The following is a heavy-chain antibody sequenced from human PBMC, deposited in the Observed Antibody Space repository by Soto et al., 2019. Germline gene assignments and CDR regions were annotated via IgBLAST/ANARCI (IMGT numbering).Heavy chain of an antibody. V-gene: IGHV3-53*01. CDR3: ARDRSDSSRADSFDI. Sequence: EVQLVESGGGLIQPGGSLRLSCAVSGFNVSNNYMSWVRQAPGKGLEWVSVIYRGVATHYADSVKGRFTISRDNSKNTVYLQMNSLRVEDTAVYYCARDRSDSSRADSFDIWGQGTMVTVSS. D-gene: IGHD6-25*01. J-gene: IGHJ3*02. CDR2: IYRGVAT. CDR1: GFNVSNNY.